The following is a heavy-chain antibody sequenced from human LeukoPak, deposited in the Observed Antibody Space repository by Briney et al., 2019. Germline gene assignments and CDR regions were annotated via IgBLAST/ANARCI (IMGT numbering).Heavy chain of an antibody. V-gene: IGHV3-21*01. J-gene: IGHJ4*02. CDR3: ARGPWGNYYDSSGNDY. D-gene: IGHD3-22*01. CDR2: ISSSSSYI. Sequence: GGSLRLSCAASGFTFSSHSMNWVRQAPGKGLEWVSSISSSSSYIYYADSVKGRFTISRDNANNSLYLQMNSLRAEDTAVYYCARGPWGNYYDSSGNDYWGQGTLVTVSS. CDR1: GFTFSSHS.